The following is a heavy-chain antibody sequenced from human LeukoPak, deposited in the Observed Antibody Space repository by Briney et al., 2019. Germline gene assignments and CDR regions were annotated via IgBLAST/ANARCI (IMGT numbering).Heavy chain of an antibody. Sequence: GGSLRLSCAASGFTFSSYSMNWVRQAPGKGLEWVSYISSSGSTIYYADSVKGRFTISRDNAKNSLYLQMNSLRAEDTAVYYCARESQSASSWDSNFDYWGQGTLVTVSS. J-gene: IGHJ4*02. CDR2: ISSSGSTI. V-gene: IGHV3-48*04. D-gene: IGHD4-11*01. CDR1: GFTFSSYS. CDR3: ARESQSASSWDSNFDY.